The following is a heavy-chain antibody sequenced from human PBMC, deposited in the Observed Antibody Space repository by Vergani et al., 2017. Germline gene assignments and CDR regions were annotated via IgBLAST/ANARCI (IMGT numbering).Heavy chain of an antibody. CDR1: ADSISSGSYY. CDR2: IYYSGLT. D-gene: IGHD6-19*01. V-gene: IGHV4-39*01. CDR3: ARQRPGSGWSPGDFDD. Sequence: QLQLQQSGPGLVKPSETLFLTCTVSADSISSGSYYWGWIRQPPGKSLEWIGSIYYSGLTYYNPSLKSRVAISVHTSKNQFSLKWTSVTAADTAVYFCARQRPGSGWSPGDFDDWGQGILVTVSS. J-gene: IGHJ4*02.